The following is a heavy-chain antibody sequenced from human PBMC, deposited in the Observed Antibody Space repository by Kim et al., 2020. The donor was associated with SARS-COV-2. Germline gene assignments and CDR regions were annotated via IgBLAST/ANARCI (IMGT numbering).Heavy chain of an antibody. CDR3: ARHPGSGSYFTDY. V-gene: IGHV5-10-1*01. Sequence: YSPSFQGHVTISADKSISTAYLQWSSLKASDTAMYYCARHPGSGSYFTDYWGQGTLVTVSS. D-gene: IGHD3-10*01. J-gene: IGHJ4*02.